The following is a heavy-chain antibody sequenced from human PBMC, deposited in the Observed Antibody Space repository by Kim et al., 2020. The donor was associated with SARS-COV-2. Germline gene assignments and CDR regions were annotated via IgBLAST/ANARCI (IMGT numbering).Heavy chain of an antibody. CDR2: IYPGDSDT. J-gene: IGHJ4*02. Sequence: GESLKISCKGSGYSFTSYWIGWVRQMPGKGLEWMGIIYPGDSDTRYSPSFQGQVTISADKSISTAYLQWSSLKASDTAMYYCAKAVVSSGYYYGLYYFDYWGQGTLVTVSS. CDR3: AKAVVSSGYYYGLYYFDY. CDR1: GYSFTSYW. D-gene: IGHD3-22*01. V-gene: IGHV5-51*01.